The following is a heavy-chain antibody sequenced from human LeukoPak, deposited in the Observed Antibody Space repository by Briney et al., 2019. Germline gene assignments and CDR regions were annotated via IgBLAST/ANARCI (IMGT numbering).Heavy chain of an antibody. D-gene: IGHD2-15*01. V-gene: IGHV3-23*01. Sequence: GGSLRLSCAASGFTFSTYAINWVRQVPGKGLEWVSSNTGNGGSKYLADSVKGRFTISRDNSRSTLYLQMNSLRAEDTAVYYCAKATLGSCSGARCYPFDYWGQGTLVTVSS. CDR1: GFTFSTYA. CDR2: NTGNGGSK. CDR3: AKATLGSCSGARCYPFDY. J-gene: IGHJ4*02.